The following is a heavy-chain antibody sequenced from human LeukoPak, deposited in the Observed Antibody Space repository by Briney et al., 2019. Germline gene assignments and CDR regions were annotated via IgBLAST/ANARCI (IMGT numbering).Heavy chain of an antibody. CDR1: GGSISSSSYY. Sequence: PSETLSLTCTVSGGSISSSSYYWGWIRQPPGKGLEWIGSIYYSGSTYYNPSLKSRVTISVDTSKNQFSLKLSSVTAADTAVYYCARRTVAGTGFDYWGQGTLVTVSS. D-gene: IGHD6-19*01. V-gene: IGHV4-39*01. J-gene: IGHJ4*02. CDR2: IYYSGST. CDR3: ARRTVAGTGFDY.